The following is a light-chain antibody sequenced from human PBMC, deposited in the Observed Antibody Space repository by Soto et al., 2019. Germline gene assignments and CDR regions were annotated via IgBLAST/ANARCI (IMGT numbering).Light chain of an antibody. CDR2: DAS. CDR1: QGISKW. V-gene: IGKV1-5*01. J-gene: IGKJ2*01. Sequence: DIQMTQSPSTLSASVGDRVTITCRASQGISKWVAWYQQKPGIAPKLLICDASTLQSGVPSRFTGSGSGTEFTLTISSLQADVFASYYCQQYHSPPTFGQGTKLQIK. CDR3: QQYHSPPT.